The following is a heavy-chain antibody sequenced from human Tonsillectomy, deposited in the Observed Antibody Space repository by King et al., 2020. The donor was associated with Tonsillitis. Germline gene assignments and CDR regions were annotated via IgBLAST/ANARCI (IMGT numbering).Heavy chain of an antibody. V-gene: IGHV3-74*01. CDR1: GFSFTDYW. Sequence: VQLVESGGGLVQPGGSLRLSCAASGFSFTDYWMHWVRHAPGKGLVWVSRINSDGSSTTYADSVKGRFTISRDNAKNTLFLQVNSLRAEDTAVYYCARGGGVLPPAIVAPRIDYYNYMDVWGKGTRSPSP. CDR3: ARGGGVLPPAIVAPRIDYYNYMDV. CDR2: INSDGSST. J-gene: IGHJ6*03. D-gene: IGHD2-2*01.